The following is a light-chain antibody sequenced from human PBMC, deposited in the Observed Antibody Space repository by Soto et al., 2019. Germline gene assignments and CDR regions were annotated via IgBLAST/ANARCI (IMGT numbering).Light chain of an antibody. CDR1: QGISSW. Sequence: DIQMTQSPSSVSASVGDRVTITCRASQGISSWLAWYQQKPGKAPKLLIYAASKLHGGVSSRFSGSGFGTDFTLTITNVQPEDFATYFCQQGFSTPWTFGQGTTVEIK. CDR2: AAS. V-gene: IGKV1-12*02. CDR3: QQGFSTPWT. J-gene: IGKJ1*01.